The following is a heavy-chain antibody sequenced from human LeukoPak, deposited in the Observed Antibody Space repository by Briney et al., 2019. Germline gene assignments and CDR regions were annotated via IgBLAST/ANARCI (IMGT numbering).Heavy chain of an antibody. Sequence: GGSLRLSCAASGFTFSSYAMHWVRQAPGKGLEWVAVISYDAKNEYYTDSVKGRFTISRDNAKNTLYLQMNSLRAEDTAVYYCAKQMAVDYFDYWGQGTLVTVSS. CDR1: GFTFSSYA. V-gene: IGHV3-30*18. CDR2: ISYDAKNE. D-gene: IGHD5-24*01. J-gene: IGHJ4*02. CDR3: AKQMAVDYFDY.